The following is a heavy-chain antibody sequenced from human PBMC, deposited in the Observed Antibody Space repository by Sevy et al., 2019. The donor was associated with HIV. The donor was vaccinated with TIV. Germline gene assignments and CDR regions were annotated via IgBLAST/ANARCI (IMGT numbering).Heavy chain of an antibody. CDR1: GFTFSSYW. J-gene: IGHJ6*02. Sequence: GGSLRLSCAASGFTFSSYWMSWVRQAPGKGLEWVANIKQDGSGKYYVDSVKGRFTISRDNAKNSLYLQMNSLRAEDTAVYYCARDYTMVRGVIRMDVWGQGTTVTVSS. CDR3: ARDYTMVRGVIRMDV. D-gene: IGHD3-10*01. CDR2: IKQDGSGK. V-gene: IGHV3-7*01.